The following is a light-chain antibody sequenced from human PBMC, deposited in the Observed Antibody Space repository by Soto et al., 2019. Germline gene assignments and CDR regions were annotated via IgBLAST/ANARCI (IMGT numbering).Light chain of an antibody. Sequence: ILMTQSPATLSVSPGERATLSCRASQSVSNNLAWYQQKPGQAPRLLIYDASTRATGIPARFSGSGSGTEFTLTLSGLQSEDFAVYYCQQYNNWPPWTFGQGTKVEI. V-gene: IGKV3-15*01. CDR2: DAS. CDR3: QQYNNWPPWT. J-gene: IGKJ1*01. CDR1: QSVSNN.